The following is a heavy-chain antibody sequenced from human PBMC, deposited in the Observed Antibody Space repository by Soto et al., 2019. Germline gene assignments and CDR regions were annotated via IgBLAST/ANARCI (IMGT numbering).Heavy chain of an antibody. CDR1: GYTFTGYY. V-gene: IGHV1-2*02. CDR2: IIPNSGGT. D-gene: IGHD2-2*01. CDR3: ARDGPYCSSTSRTRHYYYYYGMDV. Sequence: QVQLVQSGAEVKKPGASVKVSCKASGYTFTGYYMHWVRQAPGQGLEWMGWIIPNSGGTNYAQKFQGGVTMTRDTSISTAYMELSRLRSDDTAVYYCARDGPYCSSTSRTRHYYYYYGMDVWGQGTTVTVSS. J-gene: IGHJ6*02.